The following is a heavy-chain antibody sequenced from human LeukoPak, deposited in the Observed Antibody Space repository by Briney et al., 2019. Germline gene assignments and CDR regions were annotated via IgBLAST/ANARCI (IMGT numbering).Heavy chain of an antibody. D-gene: IGHD3-22*01. Sequence: GGSLRLSCAASGFTFSSYSMNWVRQAPGKGLEWVSYISSSSSTIYYADSVKGRFTISRDNAKNSLYLQMNSLRAEDTAVYYCAKDLKPHHYDSSGYYFRYWGQGTLVTVSS. CDR1: GFTFSSYS. J-gene: IGHJ4*02. V-gene: IGHV3-48*01. CDR3: AKDLKPHHYDSSGYYFRY. CDR2: ISSSSSTI.